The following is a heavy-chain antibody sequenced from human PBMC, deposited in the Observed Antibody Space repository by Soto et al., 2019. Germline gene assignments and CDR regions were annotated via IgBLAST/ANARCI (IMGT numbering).Heavy chain of an antibody. CDR1: GYTFTGYY. CDR2: INPNSGGT. V-gene: IGHV1-2*04. Sequence: QVQLVQSGAEVQKPGASVKVSCKASGYTFTGYYMHWVRQAPGQGLEWMGWINPNSGGTNYAQKFQGWVTMTRDTSLCTAASPLGRLRPDARCGSYCAICPVTCSGFFEFWGQGTMVTLSS. J-gene: IGHJ3*01. D-gene: IGHD2-15*01. CDR3: AICPVTCSGFFEF.